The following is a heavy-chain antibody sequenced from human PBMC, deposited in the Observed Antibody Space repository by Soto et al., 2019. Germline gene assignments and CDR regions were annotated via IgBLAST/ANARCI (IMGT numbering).Heavy chain of an antibody. Sequence: EVQLLESGGGLVQPGGSLTLSCVASGFTFGSYAMSWVRQAPGKGLEWVSGISGSGDNTDYADSVRGRFAISRDNSKHTLYLQMNSLRADDTAEYYCAKDESGSLNYFDSSGYMNYFAYWGQGTLVPVSS. CDR2: ISGSGDNT. J-gene: IGHJ4*02. CDR3: AKDESGSLNYFDSSGYMNYFAY. V-gene: IGHV3-23*01. D-gene: IGHD3-22*01. CDR1: GFTFGSYA.